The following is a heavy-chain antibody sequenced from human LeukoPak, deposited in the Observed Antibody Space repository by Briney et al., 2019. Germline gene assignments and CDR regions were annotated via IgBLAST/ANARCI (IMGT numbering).Heavy chain of an antibody. D-gene: IGHD2-15*01. CDR3: VLESGGTLRY. CDR2: IYTDTST. V-gene: IGHV3-66*01. J-gene: IGHJ4*02. Sequence: PGESLRLSCTASGFTVSNNYMTWVRQAPGKGLEWVSVIYTDTSTHYADSVKGRFTISRDTSRNTLHLQMIGLRAEDTAVYYCVLESGGTLRYWGRGSLVTVSS. CDR1: GFTVSNNY.